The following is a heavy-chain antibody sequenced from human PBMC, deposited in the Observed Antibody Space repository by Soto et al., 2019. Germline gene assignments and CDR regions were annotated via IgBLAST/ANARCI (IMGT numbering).Heavy chain of an antibody. CDR2: IKKKTDGGTT. CDR3: RTQWLD. D-gene: IGHD6-19*01. CDR1: GFPFSDAW. Sequence: PGWSLRLSCAASGFPFSDAWMSLVRQAPGKGLEWVGLIKKKTDGGTTDYAAPVKGRFTISRDDSKNTVYLQMSSLKTEDTAVYYCRTQWLDWFQGRLFTVSS. J-gene: IGHJ4*02. V-gene: IGHV3-15*01.